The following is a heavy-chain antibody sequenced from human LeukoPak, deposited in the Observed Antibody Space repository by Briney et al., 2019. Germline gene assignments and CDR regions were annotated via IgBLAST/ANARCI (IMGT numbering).Heavy chain of an antibody. CDR2: IHYSGTI. Sequence: PSETLSLTCSVSGASFSAYYWSWIRQTPGKGLEWIGYIHYSGTINYNPSLMSRVTISVDSSKNQFSLRLSSVAAADTAVYFCARGHKGLEVWGQGATVTVSS. CDR3: ARGHKGLEV. CDR1: GASFSAYY. V-gene: IGHV4-59*01. J-gene: IGHJ6*02.